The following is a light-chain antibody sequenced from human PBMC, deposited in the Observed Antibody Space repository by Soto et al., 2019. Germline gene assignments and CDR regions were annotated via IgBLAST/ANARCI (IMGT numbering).Light chain of an antibody. V-gene: IGKV3-15*01. CDR3: QQYSNWPRT. CDR1: QSVSSN. CDR2: GAS. Sequence: EIVMTQSRATLSLSPGERATLSRWASQSVSSNLAWYQQKPGQAPRPVIYGASTRATGIPARFSGSGSGTEFTLTISSLQSEDLAVYYCQQYSNWPRTFGQGTKVDI. J-gene: IGKJ1*01.